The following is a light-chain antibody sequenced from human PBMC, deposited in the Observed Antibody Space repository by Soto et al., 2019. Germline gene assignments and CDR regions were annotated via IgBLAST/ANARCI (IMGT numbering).Light chain of an antibody. CDR2: GAS. V-gene: IGKV3-15*01. Sequence: EIVMTQSPATLSVSPGERATLSCTASQSVTTNLAWYQQKPGQAPRLLIYGASTRATGVPARFSGSGSGTELTLTISSLQSEDFAVYYCQQYNNWPRTFGQGTTVAIK. CDR1: QSVTTN. CDR3: QQYNNWPRT. J-gene: IGKJ1*01.